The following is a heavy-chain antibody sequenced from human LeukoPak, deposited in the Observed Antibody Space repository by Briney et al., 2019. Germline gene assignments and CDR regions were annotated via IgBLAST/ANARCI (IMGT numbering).Heavy chain of an antibody. V-gene: IGHV3-48*03. CDR2: ISRSGSTR. D-gene: IGHD3-10*01. J-gene: IGHJ3*02. Sequence: GGSLRLSCAISGFTFSACELTWVRQAPGKGLEWVSYISRSGSTRYYADSVKGRFTISRDNAKNSLYLQMNSLRAEDTVVYYCARVATMVRVPLDALDIWGQGTMVSVSS. CDR1: GFTFSACE. CDR3: ARVATMVRVPLDALDI.